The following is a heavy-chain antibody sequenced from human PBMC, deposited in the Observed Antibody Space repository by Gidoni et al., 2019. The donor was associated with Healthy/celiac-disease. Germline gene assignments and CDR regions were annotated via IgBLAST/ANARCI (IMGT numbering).Heavy chain of an antibody. J-gene: IGHJ6*02. CDR1: GGSFSGYS. CDR3: ARGGGCSGGSCYWVQYYYYGMDV. CDR2: INHSGST. Sequence: QVQLQQWGAGLLKPSETLSLTCAVYGGSFSGYSWSWIRQPPGKGLEWIGEINHSGSTNYNPSLKSRVTISVDTSKNQFSLKLSSVTAADTAVYYCARGGGCSGGSCYWVQYYYYGMDVWGQGTTVTVSS. V-gene: IGHV4-34*01. D-gene: IGHD2-15*01.